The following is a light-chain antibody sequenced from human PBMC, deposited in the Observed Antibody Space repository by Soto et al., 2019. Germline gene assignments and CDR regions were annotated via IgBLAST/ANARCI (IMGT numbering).Light chain of an antibody. J-gene: IGLJ2*01. CDR2: EGS. CDR3: CSYAGSSTFV. V-gene: IGLV2-23*03. Sequence: QSALTQPAFVSGSPGQSITISCTGTSNDVGSYNLVSWYQQHPGKAPKLMIYEGSKRPSGVSNRFSGSKSDNTASLTISGLQAEDEADYYCCSYAGSSTFVFGGGTKLTVL. CDR1: SNDVGSYNL.